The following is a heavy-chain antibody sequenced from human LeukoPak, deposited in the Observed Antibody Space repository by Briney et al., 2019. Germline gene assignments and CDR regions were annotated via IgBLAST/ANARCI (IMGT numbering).Heavy chain of an antibody. Sequence: SETLSLTCTVSGGSISSYYWNWIRQPAGKGLEWIGRIHTSGGTNYNPSLKSRVTMSVDTSKNQFSLKLSSVTAADTAVYYCARGKVVAGTPGQNSWDYWGQGTLVTVSS. CDR2: IHTSGGT. D-gene: IGHD6-19*01. V-gene: IGHV4-4*07. CDR1: GGSISSYY. J-gene: IGHJ4*02. CDR3: ARGKVVAGTPGQNSWDY.